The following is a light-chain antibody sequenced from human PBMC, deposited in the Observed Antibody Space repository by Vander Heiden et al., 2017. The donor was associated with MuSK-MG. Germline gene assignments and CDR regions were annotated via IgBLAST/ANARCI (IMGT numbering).Light chain of an antibody. J-gene: IGKJ4*01. CDR2: GAS. CDR1: QSVSTTF. Sequence: EIVLTPSPGTLSLSPGERATLSCRASQSVSTTFFAWYQQKPGQAPRLLIYGASRRATGIPDRFSGSGSGTDFTLTISRLEPEDFAVYYCQQDGSLPLTFGGGTKVDI. V-gene: IGKV3-20*01. CDR3: QQDGSLPLT.